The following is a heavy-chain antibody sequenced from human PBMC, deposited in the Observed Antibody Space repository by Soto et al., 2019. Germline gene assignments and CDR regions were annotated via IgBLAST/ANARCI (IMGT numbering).Heavy chain of an antibody. J-gene: IGHJ4*02. CDR3: TTVFKY. CDR2: IDGVGTGT. CDR1: GFTFTNYW. D-gene: IGHD1-20*01. V-gene: IGHV3-74*01. Sequence: EVQLVQSGGGSVQPGGSLRLSCAASGFTFTNYWMHWVRQVPGKGLVWVSRIDGVGTGTSYSDSVRGRFTISRDNAENTGYLQMNSLRAEDTAVYYCTTVFKYWGQGTLVTVSS.